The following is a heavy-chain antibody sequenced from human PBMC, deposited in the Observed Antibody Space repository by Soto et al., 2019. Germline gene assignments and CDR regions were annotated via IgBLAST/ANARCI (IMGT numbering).Heavy chain of an antibody. CDR2: ISYGGTNK. CDR3: ASAGRGGFKLIIFFDY. V-gene: IGHV3-30-3*01. Sequence: PGGSLRLSCAASGFSFSSYAMHWVRQAPGKGLEWVAYISYGGTNKYYADSVKGRFTISRHNSENTLYLQMNSLRREDTAVFYCASAGRGGFKLIIFFDYWSLGSLVTVS. D-gene: IGHD2-15*01. CDR1: GFSFSSYA. J-gene: IGHJ4*02.